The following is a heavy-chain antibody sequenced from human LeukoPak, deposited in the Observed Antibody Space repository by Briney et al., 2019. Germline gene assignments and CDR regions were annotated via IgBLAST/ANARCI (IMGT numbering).Heavy chain of an antibody. CDR3: ARAPYYYDSSGYLDY. CDR1: GGSISSGGYY. D-gene: IGHD3-22*01. CDR2: IYSGGST. J-gene: IGHJ4*02. Sequence: PSETLSLTCTVSGGSISSGGYYWTWVRQAPGKGLEWVSIIYSGGSTYYADSVKGRFTISRDNSKNTLYLQMNSLRAEDTAVYYCARAPYYYDSSGYLDYWGQGTLVTVSS. V-gene: IGHV3-66*01.